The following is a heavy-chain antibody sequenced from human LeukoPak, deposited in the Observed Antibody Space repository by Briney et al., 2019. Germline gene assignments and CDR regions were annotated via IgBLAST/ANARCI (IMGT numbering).Heavy chain of an antibody. V-gene: IGHV1-69*05. D-gene: IGHD4-23*01. CDR2: IIPIFGTA. Sequence: SVKVSCKASGGTFSSYAISWVRQAPGQGLEWMGGIIPIFGTANYAQKFQGRVTITTDESTSTAYMELSSLRSEDTAVYYCARSRRVTMVVTQPYYYMDAWGKGTTVTVSS. CDR1: GGTFSSYA. CDR3: ARSRRVTMVVTQPYYYMDA. J-gene: IGHJ6*03.